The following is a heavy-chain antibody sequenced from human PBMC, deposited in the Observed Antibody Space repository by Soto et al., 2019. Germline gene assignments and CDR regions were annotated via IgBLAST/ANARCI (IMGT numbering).Heavy chain of an antibody. CDR3: ARACSGGSCYRFQH. J-gene: IGHJ1*01. CDR2: IYHSGGT. CDR1: GGSISSSNW. V-gene: IGHV4-4*02. D-gene: IGHD2-15*01. Sequence: QVQLQESGPGLVKPSGTLSLTCAVSGGSISSSNWWSWVRQPPAKGLEWIGEIYHSGGTNYNPSLKSRLTISVDKSNNQFSLKQSSVTAADTAVYYCARACSGGSCYRFQHWGQGTLVTVSS.